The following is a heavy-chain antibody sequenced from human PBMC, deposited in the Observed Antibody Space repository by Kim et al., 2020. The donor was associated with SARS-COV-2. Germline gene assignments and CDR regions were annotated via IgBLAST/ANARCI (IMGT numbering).Heavy chain of an antibody. Sequence: SETLSLTCAVYGGSFSGYYWSWIRQPPGKGLEWIGEINHSGSTNYNPSLKSRVTISVDTSKNQFSLKLSSVTAADTAVYYCARGLTTAYNWFDPWGQGT. D-gene: IGHD4-4*01. CDR2: INHSGST. V-gene: IGHV4-34*01. CDR1: GGSFSGYY. CDR3: ARGLTTAYNWFDP. J-gene: IGHJ5*02.